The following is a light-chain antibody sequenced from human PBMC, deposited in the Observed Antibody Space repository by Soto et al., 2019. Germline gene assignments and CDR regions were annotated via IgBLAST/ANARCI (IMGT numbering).Light chain of an antibody. CDR3: QQYNSYWT. CDR1: QSISSW. V-gene: IGKV1-5*03. Sequence: DIQMTQSPSTLSASVGDRVTITCRASQSISSWLAWYKHKPGKAPKLLIYKASSLESGVPSRFSGSGSGTEFTLTISSLKPDDFATDYCQQYNSYWTFGQGTKVDIK. CDR2: KAS. J-gene: IGKJ1*01.